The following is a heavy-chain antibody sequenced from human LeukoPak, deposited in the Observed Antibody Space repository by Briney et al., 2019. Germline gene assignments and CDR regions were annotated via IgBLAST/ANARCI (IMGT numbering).Heavy chain of an antibody. CDR1: GFTFSSYS. V-gene: IGHV3-48*02. D-gene: IGHD3-10*01. CDR3: ARDPKTRTYYYGSGSH. Sequence: GGSLRLSCAASGFTFSSYSMNWVRQAPGKGLEWVSYISSSSSTIYYADSVKGRFTISRDNAKNSLYLQMNSLRDEDTAVCYCARDPKTRTYYYGSGSHWGQGTLVTVSS. CDR2: ISSSSSTI. J-gene: IGHJ4*02.